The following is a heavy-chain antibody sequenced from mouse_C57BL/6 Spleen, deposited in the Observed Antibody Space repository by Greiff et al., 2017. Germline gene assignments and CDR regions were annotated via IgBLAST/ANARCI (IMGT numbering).Heavy chain of an antibody. CDR2: INPNNGTT. Sequence: EVQLVESGPELVKPGASVKISCKASGYSFTDYNMNWVKQSNGKSLEWIGVINPNNGTTSYNQKFKGKATLTVDQSSSTAYMQLNSLTSEDSAVYYWAKSGPHVLFAYWGQGTLVTVSA. CDR1: GYSFTDYN. J-gene: IGHJ3*01. D-gene: IGHD4-1*01. CDR3: AKSGPHVLFAY. V-gene: IGHV1-39*01.